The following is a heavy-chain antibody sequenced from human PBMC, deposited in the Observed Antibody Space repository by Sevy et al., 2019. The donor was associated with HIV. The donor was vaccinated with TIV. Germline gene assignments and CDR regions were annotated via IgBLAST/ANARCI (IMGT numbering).Heavy chain of an antibody. V-gene: IGHV3-30-3*01. CDR1: GFTFSSYA. CDR2: ISYDGSNK. J-gene: IGHJ6*02. D-gene: IGHD1-26*01. Sequence: GGSLRLSCAASGFTFSSYAMHWVRQAPGKGLEWVAVISYDGSNKYYADSFKGRFTISRDNSKNTLYLQMNSLRAEDTAVYYCASSVGATSPYYYYYGMDVWGQGTTVTVSS. CDR3: ASSVGATSPYYYYYGMDV.